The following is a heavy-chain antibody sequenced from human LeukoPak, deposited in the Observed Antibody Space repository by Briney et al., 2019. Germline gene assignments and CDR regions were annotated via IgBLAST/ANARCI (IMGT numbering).Heavy chain of an antibody. Sequence: PSETLSLTCTVSGYSISSGYYWGWIRQPPGKGLEWIGSIYHSGSTYYNPSLKSRVTISVDTSKNQFSLKLSSVTAADTAVYYCVRVLAVRGEPNDYWGQGTLVTVSS. D-gene: IGHD3-10*01. CDR1: GYSISSGYY. CDR3: VRVLAVRGEPNDY. V-gene: IGHV4-38-2*02. CDR2: IYHSGST. J-gene: IGHJ4*02.